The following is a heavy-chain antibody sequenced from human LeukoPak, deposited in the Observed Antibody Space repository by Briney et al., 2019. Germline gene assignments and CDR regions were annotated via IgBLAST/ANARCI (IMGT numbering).Heavy chain of an antibody. Sequence: PGGSLRLSCAASGFTFSSYWMHWVRQAPGEGLVWVSRINSDGSSTLYADSVKGRFTISRDNAKNTLYLQMNSLRAEDTAVYYCARPVTTDPFAYWGQGTLVTVSS. D-gene: IGHD3-3*01. CDR3: ARPVTTDPFAY. CDR1: GFTFSSYW. CDR2: INSDGSST. J-gene: IGHJ4*02. V-gene: IGHV3-74*01.